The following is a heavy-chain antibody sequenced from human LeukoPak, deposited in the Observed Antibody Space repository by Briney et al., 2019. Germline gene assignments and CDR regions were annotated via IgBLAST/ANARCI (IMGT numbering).Heavy chain of an antibody. D-gene: IGHD5-12*01. J-gene: IGHJ4*02. V-gene: IGHV4-30-4*01. CDR2: IYYSGST. CDR1: GGSISSGDYY. Sequence: PSETLSLTCTVSGGSISSGDYYWRWLRQPPGKGLEWVGYIYYSGSTYYNPSLKSRVTISVDTSKNQFSLKLSSVTAADTAVYYCARCGYSGYDFPDYFDYWGQGTLVTVSS. CDR3: ARCGYSGYDFPDYFDY.